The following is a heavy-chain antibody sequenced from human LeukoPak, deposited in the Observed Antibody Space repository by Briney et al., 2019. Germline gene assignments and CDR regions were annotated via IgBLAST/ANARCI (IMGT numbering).Heavy chain of an antibody. Sequence: KPSETLSLTCTVSGGSIIDYYWSWIRQSPVRGLEWIGYLYYSGNTNYNPSLKSRLTISRDMAKNQFSLKLSSVTSADTAVYYCARGEYEDLVDNWGQGTLVTVSS. V-gene: IGHV4-59*01. CDR1: GGSIIDYY. CDR3: ARGEYEDLVDN. J-gene: IGHJ4*02. CDR2: LYYSGNT. D-gene: IGHD1-26*01.